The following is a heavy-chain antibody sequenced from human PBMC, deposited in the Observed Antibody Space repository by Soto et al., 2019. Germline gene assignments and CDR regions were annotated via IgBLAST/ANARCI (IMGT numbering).Heavy chain of an antibody. D-gene: IGHD1-26*01. CDR3: ARDLPLGEPLPRFDS. Sequence: ALVTRSISWRVSVGSMDINNGWRWVRKRRGKGLEWMWEIYYMGGSNVNPSLKSRVTISVDRSKNQFSLKLSSVTAADTAVYYCARDLPLGEPLPRFDSWGQGTLVTVSS. V-gene: IGHV4-4*02. J-gene: IGHJ4*02. CDR1: VGSMDINNG. CDR2: IYYMGGS.